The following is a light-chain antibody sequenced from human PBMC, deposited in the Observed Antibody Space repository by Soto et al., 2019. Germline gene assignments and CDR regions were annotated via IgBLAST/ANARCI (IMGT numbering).Light chain of an antibody. CDR3: QQRSNWPPT. CDR1: QSVSSY. Sequence: EVELTQSPATLSLSPGERANLSCRASQSVSSYLAWYQQKPGQAPRLLIYDASNRATGIPARFSGSGSGTDFTLTISSLEPEDFAVYYCQQRSNWPPTFGQGTKVDIK. CDR2: DAS. J-gene: IGKJ1*01. V-gene: IGKV3-11*01.